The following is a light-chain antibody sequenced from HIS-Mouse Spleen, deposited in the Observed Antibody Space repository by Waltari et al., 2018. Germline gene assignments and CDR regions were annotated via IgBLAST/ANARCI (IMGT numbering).Light chain of an antibody. Sequence: QSALTQPASVSGSPGQSIPISCTGTSRDGGGYNSASWYQQHPGKAPKLMIYDVSNRPSGVSNRFSGSKSGNTASLTISGLQAEDEADYYCSSYTSSSIYVVFGGGTKLTVL. CDR3: SSYTSSSIYVV. CDR2: DVS. CDR1: SRDGGGYNS. V-gene: IGLV2-14*03. J-gene: IGLJ2*01.